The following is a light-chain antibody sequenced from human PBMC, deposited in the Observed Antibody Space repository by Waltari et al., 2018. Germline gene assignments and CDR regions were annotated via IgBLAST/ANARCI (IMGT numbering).Light chain of an antibody. V-gene: IGLV1-40*01. CDR3: SAWDTSLSAVL. Sequence: QSVLTQPPSTSGAPGQRITISCTGTRSNIGAGYYVSWYQQFPGTAPKLLIYENINRPSGVSDRVSGSKSCTSASLTITGLQSEDEADYYCSAWDTSLSAVLFGGGTRLTVL. J-gene: IGLJ2*01. CDR2: ENI. CDR1: RSNIGAGYY.